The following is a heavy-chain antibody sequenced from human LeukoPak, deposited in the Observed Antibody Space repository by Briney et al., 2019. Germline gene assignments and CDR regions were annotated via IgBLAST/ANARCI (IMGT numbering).Heavy chain of an antibody. CDR2: INHSGST. Sequence: SETLSLTCSVSGGSLDPYYWSWIRQPPGKGLEWIGEINHSGSTNYNPSLKSRVTISVDTSKNQFSLKLSSVTAADTAVYYCARELTGSMVRGVIIYSTHWFDPWGQGTLVTVSS. D-gene: IGHD3-10*01. J-gene: IGHJ5*02. CDR1: GGSLDPYY. V-gene: IGHV4-34*01. CDR3: ARELTGSMVRGVIIYSTHWFDP.